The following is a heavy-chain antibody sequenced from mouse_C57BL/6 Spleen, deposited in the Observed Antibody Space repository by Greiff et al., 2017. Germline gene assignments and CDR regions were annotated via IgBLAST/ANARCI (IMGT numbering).Heavy chain of an antibody. V-gene: IGHV1-50*01. Sequence: QVQLQQPGAELVKPGASVKLSCKASGYTFTSYWMQWVKQRPGQGLEWIGEIAPSDSYTNYNQKFKGKATLTVDTSSSTAYMQLSSLTSEDSAVYYCARGGNYDGYYGWFAYWGQGTLVTVSA. J-gene: IGHJ3*01. CDR1: GYTFTSYW. D-gene: IGHD2-3*01. CDR2: IAPSDSYT. CDR3: ARGGNYDGYYGWFAY.